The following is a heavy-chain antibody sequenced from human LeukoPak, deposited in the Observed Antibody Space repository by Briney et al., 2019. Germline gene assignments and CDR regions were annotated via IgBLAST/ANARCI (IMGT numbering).Heavy chain of an antibody. Sequence: LSGESLRLSCTASAFAFSNHAMSWVRQAPGKGLEWVSSISISGGTTYYADSVKGRFTISRENSKSTLYLQMNNLRADDTAVYYCANEIRPNDYWGQGTLVTVSS. CDR2: ISISGGTT. CDR1: AFAFSNHA. CDR3: ANEIRPNDY. J-gene: IGHJ4*02. D-gene: IGHD4-17*01. V-gene: IGHV3-23*01.